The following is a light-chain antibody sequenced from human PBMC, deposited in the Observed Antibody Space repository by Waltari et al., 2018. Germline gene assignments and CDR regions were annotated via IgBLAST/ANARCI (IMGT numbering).Light chain of an antibody. CDR2: AVN. CDR1: SSDVGAYDY. Sequence: QSALTQPPSASGSPGQSVTISCTGTSSDVGAYDYVSWYQHHPDKAPKLIIFAVNKWPSGVPDRFSGSKSGNTASLTVSGLQAEDEADYYCSSYAGTDNFVVFGGGTKLTVL. V-gene: IGLV2-8*01. CDR3: SSYAGTDNFVV. J-gene: IGLJ2*01.